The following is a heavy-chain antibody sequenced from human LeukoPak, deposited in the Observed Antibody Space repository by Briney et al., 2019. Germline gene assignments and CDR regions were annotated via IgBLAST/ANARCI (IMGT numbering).Heavy chain of an antibody. CDR1: GGSISSYY. CDR3: ARQTYYDFWSGTDAFDI. D-gene: IGHD3-3*01. CDR2: IYTSGST. V-gene: IGHV4-4*09. Sequence: SETLSLTCTVFGGSISSYYWSWIRQPPGKGLEWIGYIYTSGSTNYNPSLKSRVTISVDTSKNQFSLKLSSVTAADTAVYYCARQTYYDFWSGTDAFDIWGQGTMVTVSS. J-gene: IGHJ3*02.